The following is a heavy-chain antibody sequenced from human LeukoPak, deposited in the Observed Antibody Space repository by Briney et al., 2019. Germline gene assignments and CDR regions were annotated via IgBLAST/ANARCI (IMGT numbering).Heavy chain of an antibody. CDR1: GFTFSDYY. J-gene: IGHJ4*02. Sequence: GGSLRLSCAASGFTFSDYYMSWIRQAPGKGLEWVSYISSSGSTIYYADSVKGRFTISRDNAKNTLYLQIYSLTADDTAVYYCARAADSSGYLDYWGQGTLVTVSS. CDR2: ISSSGSTI. V-gene: IGHV3-11*04. D-gene: IGHD3-22*01. CDR3: ARAADSSGYLDY.